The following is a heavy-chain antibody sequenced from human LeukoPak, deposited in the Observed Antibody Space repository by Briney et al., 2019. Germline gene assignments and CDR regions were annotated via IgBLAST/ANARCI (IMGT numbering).Heavy chain of an antibody. J-gene: IGHJ5*02. CDR2: IWYDGSNK. CDR3: ARDRGYYDSSGYYPNWFDP. Sequence: GGSLRLSCAASGFTFSSYGMHWVRQDPGKGLEWVAVIWYDGSNKYYADSVKGRFTISRDNSKNTLYLQMNSLRAEDTAVYYCARDRGYYDSSGYYPNWFDPWGQGTLVTVSS. CDR1: GFTFSSYG. V-gene: IGHV3-33*01. D-gene: IGHD3-22*01.